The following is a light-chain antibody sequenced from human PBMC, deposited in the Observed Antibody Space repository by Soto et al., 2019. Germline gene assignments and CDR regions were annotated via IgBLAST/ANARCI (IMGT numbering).Light chain of an antibody. Sequence: DIQMTQSPSSLSASVGDRVTITCRASQSISTYLHWYQQKPGKAPNLLIYAASTLQSGVPSRFSGSGSGTDFTLTISSLQPEDVATYYCQKCGIAPFSFGGGTKVELK. CDR2: AAS. CDR3: QKCGIAPFS. CDR1: QSISTY. J-gene: IGKJ4*01. V-gene: IGKV1-39*01.